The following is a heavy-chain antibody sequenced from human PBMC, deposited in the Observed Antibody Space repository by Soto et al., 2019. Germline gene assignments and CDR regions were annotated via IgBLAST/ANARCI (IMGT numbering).Heavy chain of an antibody. D-gene: IGHD4-4*01. J-gene: IGHJ3*02. CDR2: ISGSGGST. V-gene: IGHV3-23*01. CDR3: ARVPTGEMATVFQAFDI. CDR1: EFTFSTYA. Sequence: QSGGSLRLSCVASEFTFSTYAMSWVRQAPGKGLEWVSGISGSGGSTYYADSVKGRFAVSRDNSKSTLYLQMNSLRDEDTAVYYCARVPTGEMATVFQAFDIWGQGTMVTVSS.